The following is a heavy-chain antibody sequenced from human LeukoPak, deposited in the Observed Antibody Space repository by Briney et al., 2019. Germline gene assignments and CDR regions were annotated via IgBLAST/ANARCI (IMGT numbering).Heavy chain of an antibody. V-gene: IGHV4-34*01. J-gene: IGHJ4*02. D-gene: IGHD6-6*01. CDR3: ARALRIAVRPFDY. Sequence: SETLSLTCPVDGWTCSRYYWSWIRQPPAKGLYWIGEINHSGSTNYNPSLKSRVTISADTSKTQFSLQLSSVTAADTAVYYCARALRIAVRPFDYWGQGTLVTVSS. CDR1: GWTCSRYY. CDR2: INHSGST.